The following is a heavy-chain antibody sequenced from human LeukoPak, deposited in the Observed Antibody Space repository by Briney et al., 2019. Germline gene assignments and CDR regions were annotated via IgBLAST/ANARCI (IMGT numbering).Heavy chain of an antibody. J-gene: IGHJ2*01. CDR2: IYHSGST. V-gene: IGHV4-38-2*01. CDR1: GYSISSGYY. D-gene: IGHD3-22*01. Sequence: SETLSLTCAVSGYSISSGYYWGWIRQPPGKGLEWIGSIYHSGSTYYNPSLKSRVTISVDTSKNQFSLKLSSVTAADTAVYDCARRNNRYYYDSSGYLGDWYFDLRGRGTLVTVSS. CDR3: ARRNNRYYYDSSGYLGDWYFDL.